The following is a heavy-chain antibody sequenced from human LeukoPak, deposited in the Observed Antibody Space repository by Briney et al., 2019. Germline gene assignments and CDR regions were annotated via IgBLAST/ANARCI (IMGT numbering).Heavy chain of an antibody. J-gene: IGHJ3*02. V-gene: IGHV3-30-3*01. CDR1: GFTFSSYA. D-gene: IGHD2-21*02. CDR3: ARGGYCGGDCYYIEVIAFDI. CDR2: ISYDGSNK. Sequence: QAGGSLRLSCAASGFTFSSYAMHWVRQAPGKGLEWVAVISYDGSNKYYADSVKGRFTISRDNSKNTLYLQMNSLRAEDTAVYYCARGGYCGGDCYYIEVIAFDIWGQGTMVTVSS.